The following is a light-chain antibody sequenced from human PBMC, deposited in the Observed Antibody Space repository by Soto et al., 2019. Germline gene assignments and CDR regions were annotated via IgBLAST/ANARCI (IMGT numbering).Light chain of an antibody. V-gene: IGKV3-20*01. CDR3: QQSGSPSGWT. CDR1: QSVSNTF. CDR2: GAS. J-gene: IGKJ1*01. Sequence: ENVLTPSPGTLSLSPVARATLSCRAGQSVSNTFLAWYQQKPGQAPRLLIYGASNRATGIPDRFSGSGAATDFTLTISRLEPEDFAVYYCQQSGSPSGWTFGRGTKVDIK.